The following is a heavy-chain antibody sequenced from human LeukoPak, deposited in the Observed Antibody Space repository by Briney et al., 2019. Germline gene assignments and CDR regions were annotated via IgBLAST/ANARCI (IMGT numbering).Heavy chain of an antibody. V-gene: IGHV1-8*01. CDR1: GYTFTSYD. D-gene: IGHD3-22*01. J-gene: IGHJ4*02. CDR3: ARGAYDSSGYFSEPNDY. Sequence: AASVKVSCKASGYTFTSYDINWVRQATGQGLEWMGWMNPNSGNTGYAQKFQGRVTMTRNTSISTAYMELSSLRSEDTAVYYCARGAYDSSGYFSEPNDYWGQGTLVTVSS. CDR2: MNPNSGNT.